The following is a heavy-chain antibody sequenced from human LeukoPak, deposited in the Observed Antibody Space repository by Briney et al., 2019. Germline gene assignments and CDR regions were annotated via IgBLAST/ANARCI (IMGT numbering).Heavy chain of an antibody. V-gene: IGHV3-23*01. J-gene: IGHJ4*02. Sequence: PGGSLRLSCAACGFTFDDYTMHWVRPAPGKGLEWVSAISGSGGSTYYADSVKGRFSISRDNSKNTLYLQMNSLRAEDTAVYYCAKFPGTYDSSGYYYGFGPFDYWGQGTLVTVSS. CDR1: GFTFDDYT. CDR3: AKFPGTYDSSGYYYGFGPFDY. D-gene: IGHD3-22*01. CDR2: ISGSGGST.